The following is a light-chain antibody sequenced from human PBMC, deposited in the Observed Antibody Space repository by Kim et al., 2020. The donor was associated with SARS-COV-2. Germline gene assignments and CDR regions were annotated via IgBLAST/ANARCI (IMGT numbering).Light chain of an antibody. CDR1: NLAGRY. V-gene: IGLV3-1*01. CDR2: RDT. CDR3: QAWDSSAAF. J-gene: IGLJ2*01. Sequence: SYELTQPPSVSVSPGQTASITCSGDNLAGRYVCWYQQKPGQSPVLLIYRDTKRPSGIPERFSGSSSGNTATLTISGTQALDEADYYCQAWDSSAAFFGGGTKLTVL.